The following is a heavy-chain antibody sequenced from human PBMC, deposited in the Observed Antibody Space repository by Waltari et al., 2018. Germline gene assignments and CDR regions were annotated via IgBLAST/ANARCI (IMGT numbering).Heavy chain of an antibody. CDR1: GGSFSGYY. V-gene: IGHV4-34*01. CDR2: INHSGST. D-gene: IGHD3-3*01. J-gene: IGHJ4*02. CDR3: ARVTIFGVVIEAFDY. Sequence: QVQLQQWGAGLLKPSETLSLTCAVYGGSFSGYYWSWIRQPPGKGLEWIGEINHSGSTNYNPSLKSRVTISVDTSKNQFSLKLSSVTAADTAVYYCARVTIFGVVIEAFDYWGQGTLVTVSS.